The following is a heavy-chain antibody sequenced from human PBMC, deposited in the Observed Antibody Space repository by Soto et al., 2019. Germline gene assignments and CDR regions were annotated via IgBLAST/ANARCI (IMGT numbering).Heavy chain of an antibody. Sequence: GASLRLSCAVSGFTCSTYSMRWVRQAPGKGLESVSSLRRRSDIYYADPAKGRFTISRENAKNSVSLRMNILKEHDTDVYYCASEETGWPLAYGLDVWGQGTTVTVYS. CDR3: ASEETGWPLAYGLDV. CDR2: LRRRSDI. D-gene: IGHD6-19*01. V-gene: IGHV3-21*01. J-gene: IGHJ6*02. CDR1: GFTCSTYS.